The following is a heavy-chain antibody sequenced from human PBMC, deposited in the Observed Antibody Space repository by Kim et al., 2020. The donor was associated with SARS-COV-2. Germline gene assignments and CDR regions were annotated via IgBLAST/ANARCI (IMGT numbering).Heavy chain of an antibody. CDR3: AKRDYSGSYYYFDY. V-gene: IGHV3-74*01. Sequence: DADSVKGRFPISRDNAKNTLYLQMNSLRAEDTAVYYCAKRDYSGSYYYFDYWGQGTLVTVSS. D-gene: IGHD1-26*01. J-gene: IGHJ4*02.